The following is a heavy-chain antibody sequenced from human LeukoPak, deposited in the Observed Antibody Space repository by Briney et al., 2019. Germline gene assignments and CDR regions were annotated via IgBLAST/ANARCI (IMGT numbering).Heavy chain of an antibody. CDR1: GGSFSGYY. D-gene: IGHD3-10*01. Sequence: PSETLSLTRAVHGGSFSGYYWSWIRQPPGKGLEWIGEINHSGNTYHNPSLKSRVTISVDTSKKQISLEVSSVTAADTAVYYCARIYASGSFDWYFDVWGRGSLVTVSS. CDR2: INHSGNT. V-gene: IGHV4-34*01. CDR3: ARIYASGSFDWYFDV. J-gene: IGHJ2*01.